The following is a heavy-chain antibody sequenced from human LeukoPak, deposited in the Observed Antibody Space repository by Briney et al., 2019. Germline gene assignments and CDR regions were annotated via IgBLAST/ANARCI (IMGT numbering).Heavy chain of an antibody. V-gene: IGHV3-53*01. CDR2: IFSGDSA. J-gene: IGHJ6*03. D-gene: IGHD1-1*01. Sequence: GGSLRLSCAASGLSVSSKYMNWVRQAPGKGLEWVSGIFSGDSAYHADSVKGRFTISRDNSKNTLYLQMNSLRPEDTAVYFCASLMTTTHYYYMDVWGKGTTVTVSS. CDR3: ASLMTTTHYYYMDV. CDR1: GLSVSSKY.